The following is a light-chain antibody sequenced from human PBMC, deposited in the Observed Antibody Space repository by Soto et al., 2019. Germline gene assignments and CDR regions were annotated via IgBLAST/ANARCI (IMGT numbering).Light chain of an antibody. V-gene: IGKV3-20*01. CDR3: QQDGSSTPT. CDR1: QSVSNSV. J-gene: IGKJ2*01. Sequence: EIVLTQSPGTLSLSPGERATLSCRASQSVSNSVLVWYQQKPGQAPRLLIYGASSSATGIPDRFSGSGSGTDFTLTISSLEPEDSAVYYFQQDGSSTPTFDQGTNLEIK. CDR2: GAS.